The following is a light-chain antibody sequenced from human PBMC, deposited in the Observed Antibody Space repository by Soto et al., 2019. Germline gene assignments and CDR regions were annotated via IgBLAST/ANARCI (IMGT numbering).Light chain of an antibody. CDR3: CSYAV. Sequence: TQPASVSGPPGQSITISCTGTSSDVGSYNLVSWYQQHPGKAPKLMIYEVSKRPSGVSNRFSGSKSGNTASLTISGLQAEDEADYYCCSYAVFGTGTKVTVL. CDR1: SSDVGSYNL. J-gene: IGLJ1*01. V-gene: IGLV2-23*02. CDR2: EVS.